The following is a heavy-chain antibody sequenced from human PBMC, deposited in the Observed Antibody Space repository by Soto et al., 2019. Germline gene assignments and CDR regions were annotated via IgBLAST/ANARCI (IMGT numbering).Heavy chain of an antibody. Sequence: SLRLSCAASGLTFLSYAMHWVRQAPGKGLEWVAVISYDGSNKYYADSVKGRFTISRDNSKNTLYLQMNSLRAEDTAVYYSARARPRQLVPPLDYWGQGTLVTVSS. J-gene: IGHJ4*02. CDR2: ISYDGSNK. CDR1: GLTFLSYA. CDR3: ARARPRQLVPPLDY. V-gene: IGHV3-30-3*01. D-gene: IGHD6-6*01.